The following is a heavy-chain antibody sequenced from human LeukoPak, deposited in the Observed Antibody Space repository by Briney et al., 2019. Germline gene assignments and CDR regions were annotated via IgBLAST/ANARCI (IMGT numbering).Heavy chain of an antibody. D-gene: IGHD3-10*01. Sequence: ETGGSLRLSCAASGFTFSSYAMSWVRQAPGKGLEWVSAISGSGGSTYYADSVKGRFTIFRDNSKNTLYLQMNSLRAEDTAVYYCAKVPRVIMSYFDYWGQGTLVTVSS. V-gene: IGHV3-23*01. CDR1: GFTFSSYA. CDR2: ISGSGGST. CDR3: AKVPRVIMSYFDY. J-gene: IGHJ4*02.